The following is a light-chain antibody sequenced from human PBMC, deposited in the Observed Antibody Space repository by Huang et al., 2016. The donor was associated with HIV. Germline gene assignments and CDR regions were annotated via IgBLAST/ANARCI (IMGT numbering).Light chain of an antibody. CDR1: QSFNTN. J-gene: IGKJ2*01. Sequence: EIVMTQSPATLSVSPGERVTVSCRASQSFNTNIAWYHQRLGQAPRLLLYGTTTSATDIPARFSGSGSGTQFTLTISCLQSADFGIYYCQQYNNWPYTFGQGTKLEIK. CDR3: QQYNNWPYT. V-gene: IGKV3D-15*01. CDR2: GTT.